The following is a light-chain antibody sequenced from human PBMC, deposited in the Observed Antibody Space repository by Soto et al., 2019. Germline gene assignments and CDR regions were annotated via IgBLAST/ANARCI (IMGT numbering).Light chain of an antibody. CDR2: EVI. Sequence: QSVLTQSASVSGSPGQSITIPCTATSSDVGGYDYVSWYQQHPGKVPKLIIYEVIKRPSGVSHRFSGSKSGNTASLTISGLQTEDEADYYCSSYTTSSALVFGGRTKVTVL. V-gene: IGLV2-14*01. J-gene: IGLJ2*01. CDR1: SSDVGGYDY. CDR3: SSYTTSSALV.